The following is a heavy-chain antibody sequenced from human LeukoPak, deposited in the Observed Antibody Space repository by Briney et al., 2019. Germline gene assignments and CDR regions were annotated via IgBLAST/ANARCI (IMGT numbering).Heavy chain of an antibody. J-gene: IGHJ6*02. CDR3: AKGQEAGVYYGMDV. V-gene: IGHV3-23*01. CDR2: ISGSGGST. CDR1: GFTFSSYA. Sequence: GGSLRLSCAASGFTFSSYAMSWVRQAPGKGLEWVSAISGSGGSTYYADSVKGRFTISRDNSKNTLYLQMNSLRAEDTAVYYCAKGQEAGVYYGMDVWGQGTTVTVSS. D-gene: IGHD6-13*01.